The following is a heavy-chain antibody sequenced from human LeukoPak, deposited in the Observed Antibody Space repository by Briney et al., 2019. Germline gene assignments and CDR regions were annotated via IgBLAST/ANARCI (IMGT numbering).Heavy chain of an antibody. Sequence: QPGGSLRLSCAVSAFTLRTSGIQWVRQAPGKGLEWLTFIRTDGNDKYYADSVKGRFTVSRDNSNNMSFLHMNSLGPEDTGFYYCASYEYSSGRQDWGQGTLVTVSS. CDR3: ASYEYSSGRQD. J-gene: IGHJ4*02. CDR1: AFTLRTSG. CDR2: IRTDGNDK. D-gene: IGHD3-10*01. V-gene: IGHV3-30*02.